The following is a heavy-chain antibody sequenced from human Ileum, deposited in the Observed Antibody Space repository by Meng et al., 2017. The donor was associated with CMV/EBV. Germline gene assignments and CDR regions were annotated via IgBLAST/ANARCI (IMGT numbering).Heavy chain of an antibody. Sequence: FTFSTSAISWVRQAPGKGLEWVSGISNSGGTTYYDDSVKGRFTISRDNSKNTLYLQMNSLRAEDTAVYYCAKVHDSSGYYVAGWLDPWGQGTLVTVSS. CDR3: AKVHDSSGYYVAGWLDP. CDR2: ISNSGGTT. J-gene: IGHJ5*02. CDR1: FTFSTSA. D-gene: IGHD3-22*01. V-gene: IGHV3-23*01.